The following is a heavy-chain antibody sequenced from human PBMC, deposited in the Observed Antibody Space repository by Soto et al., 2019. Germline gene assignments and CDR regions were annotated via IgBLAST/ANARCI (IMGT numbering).Heavy chain of an antibody. V-gene: IGHV3-21*01. Sequence: EVQLVESGGGLVKPGGSLRLSCAASGFTFSSYSINWVRQAPGKGREWVSSISSSSSYIYYADSVKGRFTISRDNAKNSLYLQMNSLRAEDTAVYYCARDQPGYSYGYGLGYWGQGTLVTVSS. J-gene: IGHJ4*02. CDR3: ARDQPGYSYGYGLGY. CDR2: ISSSSSYI. D-gene: IGHD5-18*01. CDR1: GFTFSSYS.